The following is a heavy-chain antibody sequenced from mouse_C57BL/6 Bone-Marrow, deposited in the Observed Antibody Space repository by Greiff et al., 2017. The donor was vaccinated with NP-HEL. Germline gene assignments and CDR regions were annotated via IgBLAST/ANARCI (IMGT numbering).Heavy chain of an antibody. J-gene: IGHJ3*01. Sequence: QVQLQQPGAELVMPGASVKLSCKASGYTFTSYWMHWVKQRPGQGLEWIGEIDPSDSYTNYNQKFKGKSTLTVDKSSSTAYMQLSSLTSEDSAVYYCARSLNYDLAWFAYWGQGTRVTVSA. CDR3: ARSLNYDLAWFAY. V-gene: IGHV1-69*01. CDR1: GYTFTSYW. D-gene: IGHD2-4*01. CDR2: IDPSDSYT.